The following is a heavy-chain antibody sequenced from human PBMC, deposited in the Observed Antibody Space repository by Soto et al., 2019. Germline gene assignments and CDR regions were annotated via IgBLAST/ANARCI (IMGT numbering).Heavy chain of an antibody. D-gene: IGHD2-15*01. V-gene: IGHV3-20*04. CDR2: INWNGGST. CDR3: ARDLRVYCRGGSCYSGDY. Sequence: EVQLVESGGGVVRPGGSLRLSCAASGFTFDDYGMSWVRQAPGKGLEWVAGINWNGGSTGYADSVKGRFTISRDNAKNSRYLQMNSLLAEDTALHYCARDLRVYCRGGSCYSGDYRGQGTLVTVS. J-gene: IGHJ4*02. CDR1: GFTFDDYG.